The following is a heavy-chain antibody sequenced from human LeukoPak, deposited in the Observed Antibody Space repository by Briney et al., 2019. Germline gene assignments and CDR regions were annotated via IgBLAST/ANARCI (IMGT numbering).Heavy chain of an antibody. D-gene: IGHD1-26*01. CDR1: GGSISSYY. Sequence: SETLSLTCTVSGGSISSYYWSWIRQPQGKGLEWIGYIYYSGNTNYNPSLKSRVTISVDTSKNQFSLKVSSVTAADTAVYYCARHLNSGSYTDAFDIWGQGTMVTVSA. J-gene: IGHJ3*02. CDR3: ARHLNSGSYTDAFDI. V-gene: IGHV4-59*08. CDR2: IYYSGNT.